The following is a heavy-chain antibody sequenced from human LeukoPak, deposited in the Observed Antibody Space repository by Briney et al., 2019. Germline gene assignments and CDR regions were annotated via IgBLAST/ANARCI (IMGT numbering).Heavy chain of an antibody. Sequence: SVKVSCKASGGTFSSYAISWVRQAPGQGLEWMGGIIPIFGTANYAQKFQGRVTITADESTSTAYMELSSLRSEDTAVYYCARDPGDYDFWSAEPLNWFDPWGQGTLVIVSS. V-gene: IGHV1-69*13. D-gene: IGHD3-3*01. CDR3: ARDPGDYDFWSAEPLNWFDP. CDR1: GGTFSSYA. J-gene: IGHJ5*02. CDR2: IIPIFGTA.